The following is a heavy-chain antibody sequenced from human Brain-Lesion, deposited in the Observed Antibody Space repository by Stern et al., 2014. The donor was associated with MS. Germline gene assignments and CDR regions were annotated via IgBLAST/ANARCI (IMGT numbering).Heavy chain of an antibody. V-gene: IGHV1-45*02. Sequence: QVQLVQSGAEVKKTGSSVKVSCQASGNTFTNRYLHWVRQAPGKALEWMGWITPSTGNTNSAQNFQDRVTITMDRSMSTAYMDLSSLRSDDTAIYFCAEGGSYGFVYWGQGTLVTVSS. CDR2: ITPSTGNT. CDR3: AEGGSYGFVY. CDR1: GNTFTNRY. D-gene: IGHD4-17*01. J-gene: IGHJ4*02.